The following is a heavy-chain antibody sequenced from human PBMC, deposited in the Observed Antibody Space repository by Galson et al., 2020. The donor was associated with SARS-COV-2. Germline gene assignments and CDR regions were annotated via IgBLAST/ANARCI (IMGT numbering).Heavy chain of an antibody. Sequence: KIGESLKISCKGSGYSFTSYWIGWVRQMPGEGLEWMGIIYLGDSDTRYSPSFQGQVTISADKSISTAYLQWSSLKASDTAMYYCARLGSAGQQLVVWEGGDYWGQGTLVTVAS. CDR3: ARLGSAGQQLVVWEGGDY. CDR1: GYSFTSYW. V-gene: IGHV5-51*01. CDR2: IYLGDSDT. D-gene: IGHD6-13*01. J-gene: IGHJ4*02.